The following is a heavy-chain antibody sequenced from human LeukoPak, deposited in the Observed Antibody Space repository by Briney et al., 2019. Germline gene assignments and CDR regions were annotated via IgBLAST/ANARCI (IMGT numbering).Heavy chain of an antibody. J-gene: IGHJ4*02. Sequence: GGSLRLSCAASGFTFSSYSMNWVRQAPGKGLEWVSSISTSSSYVYYADSVKGRFTISRDNAENSLYPQMNSLRAEDTAVYYCANTYYAFWSGSFWGQGTLVTVSS. CDR1: GFTFSSYS. D-gene: IGHD3-3*01. V-gene: IGHV3-21*01. CDR3: ANTYYAFWSGSF. CDR2: ISTSSSYV.